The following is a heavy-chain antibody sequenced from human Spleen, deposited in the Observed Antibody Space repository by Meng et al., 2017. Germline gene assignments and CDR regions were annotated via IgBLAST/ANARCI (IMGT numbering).Heavy chain of an antibody. D-gene: IGHD2-15*01. V-gene: IGHV5-51*01. CDR1: GYSFTSYW. CDR3: ARRAGGYCSGGICYSVYYFDY. CDR2: TYPGDSDT. J-gene: IGHJ4*02. Sequence: KVSCKGSGYSFTSYWIGWVRQMPGKGLEWMGITYPGDSDTRYSPSFQGQVTISADKSISTAYLQWSSLKASDTAMYYCARRAGGYCSGGICYSVYYFDYWGQGTLVTVSS.